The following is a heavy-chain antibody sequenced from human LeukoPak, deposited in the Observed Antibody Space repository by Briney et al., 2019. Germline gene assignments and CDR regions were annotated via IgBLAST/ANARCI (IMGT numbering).Heavy chain of an antibody. CDR1: GGSISSGSYY. J-gene: IGHJ4*02. CDR3: ARLGYSGYQNEWYFDY. D-gene: IGHD5-12*01. CDR2: NYTSGST. V-gene: IGHV4-61*02. Sequence: PSQTLSLTCTVSGGSISSGSYYWSWIRRPAGKGLEWIGRNYTSGSTHYNPSLKSRVTISPDTSKNQFSLNLSSVTAADTAVYYCARLGYSGYQNEWYFDYWGQGTLVTVSS.